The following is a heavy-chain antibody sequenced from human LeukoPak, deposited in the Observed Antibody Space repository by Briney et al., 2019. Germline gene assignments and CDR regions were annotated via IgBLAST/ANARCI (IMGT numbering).Heavy chain of an antibody. V-gene: IGHV3-30-3*01. Sequence: GGSLRLSCAASGFTFSTYFMHWVRQAPGKGLEWVAVIASDGSHTFYVESVKGRFTISRDNSKNTLYLQMNSLRAEDTAVYFCARERQDTIVHSGAFDIRGQGTMVTVSS. J-gene: IGHJ3*02. CDR3: ARERQDTIVHSGAFDI. CDR2: IASDGSHT. D-gene: IGHD3-10*01. CDR1: GFTFSTYF.